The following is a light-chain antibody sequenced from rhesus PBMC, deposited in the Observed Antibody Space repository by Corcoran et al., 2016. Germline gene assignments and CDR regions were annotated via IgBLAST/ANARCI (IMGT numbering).Light chain of an antibody. CDR3: QHSYGIPFT. CDR1: ENVNNY. J-gene: IGKJ3*01. CDR2: KAS. Sequence: DIQMTQSPSSLSASVGDRVTITCRASENVNNYLHWYQQNPGKAPTLLIDKASTLQSGVPSRFGGSGAGTDFTLTIISLQPEDFATYYCQHSYGIPFTFGPGTRLDI. V-gene: IGKV1-74*01.